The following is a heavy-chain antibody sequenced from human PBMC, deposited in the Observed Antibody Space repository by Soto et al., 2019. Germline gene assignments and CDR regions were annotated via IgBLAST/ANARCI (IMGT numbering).Heavy chain of an antibody. CDR3: TRSNYYYYYGMDV. CDR2: IRSKANSYAT. V-gene: IGHV3-73*01. CDR1: GFAFSGSA. J-gene: IGHJ6*02. Sequence: GSLRLSCAASGFAFSGSAMHCVRHAAWKGLEWVGRIRSKANSYATAYAASVKGRFTISRDDSKNTAYLQMNSLKTEDTAVYYCTRSNYYYYYGMDVWGQGTTVTVSS.